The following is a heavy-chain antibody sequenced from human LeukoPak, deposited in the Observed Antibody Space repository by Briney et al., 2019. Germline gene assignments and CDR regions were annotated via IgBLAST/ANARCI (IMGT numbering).Heavy chain of an antibody. CDR1: GYTFTGYY. D-gene: IGHD3-22*01. Sequence: GASVKVSCKASGYTFTGYYMHWVRQAPGQGLEWMGWINPNSGDTGYAQKFQGRVTMTRDTSITTAYMELSSLMSEDTAVYYCARGFSDYDGTDYAILKYWGQGTLVTVSS. V-gene: IGHV1-8*02. CDR2: INPNSGDT. CDR3: ARGFSDYDGTDYAILKY. J-gene: IGHJ4*02.